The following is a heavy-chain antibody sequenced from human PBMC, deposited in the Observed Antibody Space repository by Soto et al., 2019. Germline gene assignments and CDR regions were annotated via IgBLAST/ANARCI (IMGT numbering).Heavy chain of an antibody. V-gene: IGHV3-23*01. D-gene: IGHD2-15*01. Sequence: PGGSLRLSCAASGFTFSSYAMSWVRQAPGKGLEWVSAISGSGGSTYYADSVKGRFTISRDNSKNTLYLQMNSLRAEDTAVYYCAKSKGSRVVVVAAIDYWGQGTLVTVSS. J-gene: IGHJ4*02. CDR2: ISGSGGST. CDR1: GFTFSSYA. CDR3: AKSKGSRVVVVAAIDY.